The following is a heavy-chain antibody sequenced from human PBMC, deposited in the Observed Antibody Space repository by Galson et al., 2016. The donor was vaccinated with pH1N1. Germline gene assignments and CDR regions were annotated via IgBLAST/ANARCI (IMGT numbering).Heavy chain of an antibody. J-gene: IGHJ2*01. D-gene: IGHD4-17*01. Sequence: PALVKPTQTLTLTCTVSGFSLANARMGVSWIRQPPGKALEWLAHIFSNDEKSYRPSLKSRLTISKDTSENQVILTLTNMDPVDTATYFCARITEYDYADYASCWYFDLWGPGTLVTVSS. CDR2: IFSNDEK. CDR1: GFSLANARMG. CDR3: ARITEYDYADYASCWYFDL. V-gene: IGHV2-26*01.